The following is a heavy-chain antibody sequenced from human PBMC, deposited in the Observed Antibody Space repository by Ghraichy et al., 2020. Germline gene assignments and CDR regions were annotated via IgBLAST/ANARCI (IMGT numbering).Heavy chain of an antibody. CDR3: VRAGRTARGYYFDY. Sequence: GGSLRLSCAASGFSVSRNFMSWVRQAPGKGLQWVSVIYSGDSTYYADSVKGRFTISRDSSRNTLYLQMNSLIAEDTAVYYCVRAGRTARGYYFDYWGQGTLVTVSS. CDR2: IYSGDST. J-gene: IGHJ4*02. CDR1: GFSVSRNF. V-gene: IGHV3-53*01. D-gene: IGHD2-15*01.